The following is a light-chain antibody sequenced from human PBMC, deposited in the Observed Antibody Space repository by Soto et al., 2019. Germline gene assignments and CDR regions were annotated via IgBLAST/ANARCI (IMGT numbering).Light chain of an antibody. J-gene: IGKJ3*01. V-gene: IGKV3-11*01. CDR1: QTVSFY. CDR2: DAS. CDR3: QQRSNWPPFT. Sequence: EIVLTQSPATLSLSPGERATLSCRASQTVSFYLAWYQQKPGQAPRLLIYDASKRATGTPARFSGRGSGTDLTLTISSLEPEDFAVYYCQQRSNWPPFTFGPGTKVDIK.